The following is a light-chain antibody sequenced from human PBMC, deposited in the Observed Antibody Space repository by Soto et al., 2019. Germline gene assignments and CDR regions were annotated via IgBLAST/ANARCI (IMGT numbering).Light chain of an antibody. CDR1: QSISSS. CDR3: QQHSEWPRT. CDR2: DAS. V-gene: IGKV3-11*01. Sequence: EIVLTQSPATLSLSPGERATLSCRASQSISSSLAWYQQKPGQAPRLLIYDASTRATGFPARFSGSGSGTDFTFTIGSLEPEDFAVYYCQQHSEWPRTFGQGTKV. J-gene: IGKJ1*01.